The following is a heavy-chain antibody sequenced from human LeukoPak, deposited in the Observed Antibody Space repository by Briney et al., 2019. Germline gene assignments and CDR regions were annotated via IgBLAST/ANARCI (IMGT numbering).Heavy chain of an antibody. CDR2: IYYSGST. CDR3: AREAGASLD. J-gene: IGHJ4*02. V-gene: IGHV4-39*07. Sequence: SETLSLTCTVSGGSISSSSYYWGWIRQPPGKGLEWIGSIYYSGSTYYNPSLKSRVTISIDTSKNQFSLKLSSVTAADTAVYYCAREAGASLDWGQGTLVTVSS. D-gene: IGHD6-19*01. CDR1: GGSISSSSYY.